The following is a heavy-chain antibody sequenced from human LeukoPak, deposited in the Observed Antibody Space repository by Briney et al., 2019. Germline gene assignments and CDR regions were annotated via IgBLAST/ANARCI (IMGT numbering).Heavy chain of an antibody. D-gene: IGHD2-15*01. J-gene: IGHJ4*02. CDR2: ISYDGSNK. CDR1: GFTFSNYG. Sequence: GGSLRLSCAASGFTFSNYGMHWVRQAPGKGLEWVAVISYDGSNKYYADSVKGRFTISRDNSRNTLYLQMNSLRAEDTAVYYCARRIPHNDYWGQGTLVTVSS. CDR3: ARRIPHNDY. V-gene: IGHV3-30*03.